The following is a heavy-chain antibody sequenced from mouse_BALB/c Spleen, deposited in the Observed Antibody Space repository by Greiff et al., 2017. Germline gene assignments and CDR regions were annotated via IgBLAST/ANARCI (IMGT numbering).Heavy chain of an antibody. CDR1: GFTFSDYY. V-gene: IGHV5-4*02. CDR3: AREGDGYHTSWFAY. CDR2: ISDGGSYT. Sequence: EVMLVESGGGLVKPGGSLKLSCAASGFTFSDYYMYWVRQTPEKRLEWVATISDGGSYTYYPDSVKGRFTISRDNAKNNLYLQMSSLKSEDTAMYYCAREGDGYHTSWFAYWGQGTLVTVSA. D-gene: IGHD2-3*01. J-gene: IGHJ3*01.